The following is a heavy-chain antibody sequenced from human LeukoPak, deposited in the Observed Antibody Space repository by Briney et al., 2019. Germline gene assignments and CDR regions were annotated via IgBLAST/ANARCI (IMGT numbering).Heavy chain of an antibody. CDR2: ISYDGSNK. D-gene: IGHD2-15*01. V-gene: IGHV3-30*18. J-gene: IGHJ4*02. CDR1: GFTFSSYG. Sequence: GGSLRLSCAASGFTFSSYGMHWVRQAPGKGLEWVAVISYDGSNKYYADSMKGRFTISRDNSKNTLYLQMNSLRAEDTAVYYCAKGPRYCSGGSCYGPEDYWGQGTLVTVSS. CDR3: AKGPRYCSGGSCYGPEDY.